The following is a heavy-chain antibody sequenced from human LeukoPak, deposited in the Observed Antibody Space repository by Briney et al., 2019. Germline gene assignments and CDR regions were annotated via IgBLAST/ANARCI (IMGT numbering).Heavy chain of an antibody. Sequence: GGSLRLSCAASGFTFDDYAMHWVRQAPGKGLEWVSGISWNSGSIGYADSVKGRFTISRDNAKNSLYLQMNSLRAEDTALYYCAKARVGATGQIFDYWGQGTLVTVSS. CDR3: AKARVGATGQIFDY. CDR2: ISWNSGSI. D-gene: IGHD1-26*01. CDR1: GFTFDDYA. V-gene: IGHV3-9*01. J-gene: IGHJ4*02.